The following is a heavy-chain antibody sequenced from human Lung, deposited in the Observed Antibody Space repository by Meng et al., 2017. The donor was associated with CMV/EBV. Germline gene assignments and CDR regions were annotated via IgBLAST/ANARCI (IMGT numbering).Heavy chain of an antibody. D-gene: IGHD2-2*01. CDR3: ARDGAVPAAISHFHH. CDR2: INSDGSST. V-gene: IGHV3-74*01. J-gene: IGHJ1*01. CDR1: GFTFSSYW. Sequence: GGSLRLSCAASGFTFSSYWMHWVRQAPGKGLAWVSRINSDGSSTSYADSVKGRFTIYRDNAKNTLYLQTDSLRAEDTAVYYCARDGAVPAAISHFHHWGRGTLVTVSS.